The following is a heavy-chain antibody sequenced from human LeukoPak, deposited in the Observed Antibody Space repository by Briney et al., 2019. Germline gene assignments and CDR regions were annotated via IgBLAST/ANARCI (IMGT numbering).Heavy chain of an antibody. V-gene: IGHV1-2*02. CDR1: GYTFTGYY. D-gene: IGHD2-2*01. J-gene: IGHJ4*02. CDR2: INPNSGGT. CDR3: AREGRHDIVVVPAASH. Sequence: GASVKVSCKASGYTFTGYYMHWVRQAPGQGLEWMGWINPNSGGTNYAQKFQGRVTMIRDTSISTAYMELSRLRSDDTAVYYCAREGRHDIVVVPAASHWGQGTLVTVSS.